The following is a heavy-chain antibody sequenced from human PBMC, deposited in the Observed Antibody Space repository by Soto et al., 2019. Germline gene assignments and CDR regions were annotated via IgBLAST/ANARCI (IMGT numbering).Heavy chain of an antibody. CDR1: GYTFTSYY. CDR3: ARDYYDILTGYGLYYYYGMDV. J-gene: IGHJ6*02. CDR2: INPSGGST. V-gene: IGHV1-46*01. Sequence: ASVKVSCKASGYTFTSYYMHWLRQSPLQVLDWMGIINPSGGSTSYAQKFQGRVTITRDTSTSTVYMELSSLRSEDTAVYYCARDYYDILTGYGLYYYYGMDVWGQGTTVTVSS. D-gene: IGHD3-9*01.